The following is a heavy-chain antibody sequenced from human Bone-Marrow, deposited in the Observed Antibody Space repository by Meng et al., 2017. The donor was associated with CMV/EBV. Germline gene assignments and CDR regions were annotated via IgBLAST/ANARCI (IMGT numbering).Heavy chain of an antibody. CDR1: GFTFSSYS. CDR3: ARDLRYNWNDPQRYFDL. V-gene: IGHV3-21*01. CDR2: ISSSSSYI. D-gene: IGHD1-1*01. J-gene: IGHJ2*01. Sequence: GESLKISCAASGFTFSSYSMNWVRQAPGKGLEWVSSISSSSSYIYYADSVKGRFTISRDNAKNSLYLQMNSLRAEDTAVYYCARDLRYNWNDPQRYFDLWGRGTLVTVSS.